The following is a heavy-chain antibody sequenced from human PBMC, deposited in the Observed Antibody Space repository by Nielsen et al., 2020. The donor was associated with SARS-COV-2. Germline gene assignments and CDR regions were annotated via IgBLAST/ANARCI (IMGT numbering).Heavy chain of an antibody. Sequence: ASVKVSCKASGYTFSNYGITWVRQAPGQGLEWMGWISYNGDTTYSRKFQDRVTMTKDTFTSTAYMELRSLGSDDTAVYYCARDFTPYYYDSSGLFLGTFDSWGQGTLVTVSS. CDR2: ISYNGDT. V-gene: IGHV1-18*04. D-gene: IGHD3-22*01. J-gene: IGHJ4*02. CDR3: ARDFTPYYYDSSGLFLGTFDS. CDR1: GYTFSNYG.